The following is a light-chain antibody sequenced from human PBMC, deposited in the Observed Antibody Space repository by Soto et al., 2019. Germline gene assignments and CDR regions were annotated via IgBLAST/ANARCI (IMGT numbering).Light chain of an antibody. V-gene: IGLV2-14*01. CDR3: SSYTRSGVYV. J-gene: IGLJ1*01. CDR1: SSDVGGYNA. Sequence: QSVLTQPASVSGSPGQSITISCTGTSSDVGGYNAVSWYQQNPGRAPKLMIYDVSNRPSGISNRFSGSKSGSTASLTISGLQAEDDADYYCSSYTRSGVYVFGAGTKVTVL. CDR2: DVS.